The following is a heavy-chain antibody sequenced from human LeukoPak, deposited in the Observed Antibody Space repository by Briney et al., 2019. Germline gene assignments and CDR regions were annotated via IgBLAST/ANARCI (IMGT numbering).Heavy chain of an antibody. J-gene: IGHJ6*02. D-gene: IGHD6-6*01. Sequence: PGGSLRLSCAASGFTFSDYCMSWIRQAPGKGLEWVSYISSSGSTIYYADSVKGRFTISRDNAKNSLYLQMNSLRAEDTAVYYCARVGSSSSAHYYYYGMDVWGQGTTATVSS. CDR3: ARVGSSSSAHYYYYGMDV. CDR1: GFTFSDYC. CDR2: ISSSGSTI. V-gene: IGHV3-11*01.